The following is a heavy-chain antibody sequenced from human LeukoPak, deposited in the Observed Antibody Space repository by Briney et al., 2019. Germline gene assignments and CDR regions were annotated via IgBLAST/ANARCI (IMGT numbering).Heavy chain of an antibody. V-gene: IGHV3-74*01. CDR1: GFTFSTYW. Sequence: GGSLRLSCAASGFTFSTYWMHWVRQAPGKGLVWVSRINSGGTTTNYADSVKGRFTISRDNAKNTLYLQMNSLRGEDTAVYYGATSNWFDPWGQGTLVTVSS. J-gene: IGHJ5*02. CDR3: ATSNWFDP. D-gene: IGHD2-2*01. CDR2: INSGGTTT.